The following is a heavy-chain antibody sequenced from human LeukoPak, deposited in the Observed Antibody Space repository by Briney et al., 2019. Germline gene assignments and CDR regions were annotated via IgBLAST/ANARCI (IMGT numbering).Heavy chain of an antibody. CDR2: IYFSGTT. V-gene: IGHV4-59*01. CDR3: ARISPSSGTYWENFYYHMDV. CDR1: GGSISNYY. J-gene: IGHJ6*03. D-gene: IGHD1-26*01. Sequence: PSETLSLTCTVSGGSISNYYWTWIRQPPGKGLEWIWCIYFSGTTNYNPSLKSRVTISLDTSNNQFSLKLTSVTAADTAVYYCARISPSSGTYWENFYYHMDVWGKGTTVTVSS.